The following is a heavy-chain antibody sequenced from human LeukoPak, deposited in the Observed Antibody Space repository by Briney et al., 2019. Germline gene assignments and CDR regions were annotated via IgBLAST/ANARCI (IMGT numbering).Heavy chain of an antibody. V-gene: IGHV4-34*01. Sequence: SETLSLTCAVYGGSFSGYYWSWIRQPPGKGLEWIGEINHSGSTNYNPSLKSRFTISVDTSKNQFSLKLSSVTAADTAVYFCARLRAHAYNYGFDYWGQGALVTVSS. CDR3: ARLRAHAYNYGFDY. CDR1: GGSFSGYY. D-gene: IGHD5-24*01. J-gene: IGHJ4*02. CDR2: INHSGST.